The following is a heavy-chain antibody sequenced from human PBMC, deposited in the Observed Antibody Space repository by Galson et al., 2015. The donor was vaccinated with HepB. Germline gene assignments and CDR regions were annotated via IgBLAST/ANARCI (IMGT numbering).Heavy chain of an antibody. D-gene: IGHD6-19*01. Sequence: SETLSLTCAVSGGSISSNNWWSWVRQSPGKGLECIGELYHGGSTSYNPSLKSRVTISVDKSKNQFSLKLSSVTAADTAVYYCARFREGGGWLDYWGQGILVTVSS. V-gene: IGHV4-4*02. CDR2: LYHGGST. J-gene: IGHJ4*02. CDR1: GGSISSNNW. CDR3: ARFREGGGWLDY.